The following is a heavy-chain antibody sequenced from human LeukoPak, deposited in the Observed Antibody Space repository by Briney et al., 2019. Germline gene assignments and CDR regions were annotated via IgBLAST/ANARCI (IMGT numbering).Heavy chain of an antibody. J-gene: IGHJ4*02. CDR1: GFTFSSYA. V-gene: IGHV3-23*01. D-gene: IGHD2-2*02. Sequence: GRSLRLSCAASGFTFSSYAMSWVRQPPGKGLEWVSAISGSGGSTYYADSVKGRFTISRDNSKNTLYLQMNSLRAEDTAVYYCAKGERYCSSTSCYTGDYWGQGTLVTVSS. CDR2: ISGSGGST. CDR3: AKGERYCSSTSCYTGDY.